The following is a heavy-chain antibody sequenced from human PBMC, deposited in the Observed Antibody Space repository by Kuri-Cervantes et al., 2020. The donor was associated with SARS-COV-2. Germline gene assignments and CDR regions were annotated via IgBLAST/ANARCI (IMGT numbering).Heavy chain of an antibody. V-gene: IGHV1-18*01. CDR3: AADWAPKSRKQPVNLDY. Sequence: ASVKVSCKASGYSFTSYGISWVRQAPGQGLEWMAWISVYSGNTKYAENLQGRVTMTTDTSTSTAYMELTNLRSEDTAVYYCAADWAPKSRKQPVNLDYWGQGTLVTVSS. CDR2: ISVYSGNT. J-gene: IGHJ4*02. D-gene: IGHD6-6*01. CDR1: GYSFTSYG.